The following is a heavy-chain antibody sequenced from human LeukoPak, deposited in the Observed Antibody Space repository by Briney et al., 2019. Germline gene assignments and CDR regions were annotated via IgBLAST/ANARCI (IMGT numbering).Heavy chain of an antibody. CDR2: ISSSSTYI. CDR1: GFTFSTYS. V-gene: IGHV3-21*01. J-gene: IGHJ4*02. CDR3: ARDRLPYSSSAGGSDY. Sequence: GGSLRLSCAASGFTFSTYSMNWVRQAPGKGLEWVSSISSSSTYIFYADSVKGRFTVSRDNAKNSLYLQMDSLRAEDTAVYYCARDRLPYSSSAGGSDYWGQGTLVTVSS. D-gene: IGHD6-6*01.